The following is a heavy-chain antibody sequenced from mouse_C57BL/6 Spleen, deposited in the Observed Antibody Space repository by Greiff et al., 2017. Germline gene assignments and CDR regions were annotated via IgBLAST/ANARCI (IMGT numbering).Heavy chain of an antibody. CDR2: IYPRSGNT. CDR1: GYTFTSYG. V-gene: IGHV1-81*01. D-gene: IGHD3-2*02. Sequence: VQLQESGAELARPGASVKLSCKASGYTFTSYGISWVKQRTGQGLEWIGEIYPRSGNTYYNEKFKGKATLTADKSSSTAYMELRSLTSEDSAVYFCARRSSGYQIDYWGQGTTLTVSS. J-gene: IGHJ2*01. CDR3: ARRSSGYQIDY.